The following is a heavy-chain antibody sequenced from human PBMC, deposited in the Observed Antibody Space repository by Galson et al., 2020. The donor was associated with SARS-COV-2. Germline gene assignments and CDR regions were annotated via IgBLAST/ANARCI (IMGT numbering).Heavy chain of an antibody. CDR3: AKTKYQLLDGANYFDY. CDR1: GGSSSGYY. Sequence: SENLSLNCAVYGGSSSGYYWSWIRQPPGKGLEWIGEINHSGSNNYNPTLKSRVTISEDTTKNQFSLKLSSVTAAATAGYYCAKTKYQLLDGANYFDYWGQGTRVTVSS. J-gene: IGHJ4*02. CDR2: INHSGSN. D-gene: IGHD2-2*01. V-gene: IGHV4-34*01.